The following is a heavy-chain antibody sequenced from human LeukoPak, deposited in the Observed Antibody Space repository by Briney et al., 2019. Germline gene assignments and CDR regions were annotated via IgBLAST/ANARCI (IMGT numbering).Heavy chain of an antibody. CDR1: GGSVSNNNYY. CDR2: VFYSGTT. Sequence: PSETLSLTCTVSGGSVSNNNYYWTWFRQPPGMGLQWIGTVFYSGTTYYNPSLKSRATTSVDTSKNQFSLKLSSVTVADMAVYYCARLARSTRDYSWHFDLWGRGTLVTVSS. D-gene: IGHD4-17*01. J-gene: IGHJ2*01. V-gene: IGHV4-39*01. CDR3: ARLARSTRDYSWHFDL.